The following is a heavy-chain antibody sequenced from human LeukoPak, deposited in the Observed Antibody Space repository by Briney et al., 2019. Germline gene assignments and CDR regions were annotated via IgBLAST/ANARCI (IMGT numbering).Heavy chain of an antibody. Sequence: GGSLRLSCAASGFTFSSYGMSWVRQAPGKGLEWVSVTYSNGRTYYADSVKGRFTISRDISTNPLYLQMNSLRSEDTAVYYCARVLSGRGSLYDYYYYMDVWGKGTTVTISS. V-gene: IGHV3-53*01. J-gene: IGHJ6*03. CDR2: TYSNGRT. CDR3: ARVLSGRGSLYDYYYYMDV. D-gene: IGHD3-10*01. CDR1: GFTFSSYG.